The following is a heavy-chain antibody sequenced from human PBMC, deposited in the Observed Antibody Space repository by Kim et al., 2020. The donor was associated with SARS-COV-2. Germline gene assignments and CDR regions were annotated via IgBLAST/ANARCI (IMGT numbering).Heavy chain of an antibody. CDR1: GFTLDDYA. CDR3: AKDKKYCSGGSCYHDAFDI. CDR2: ISGDGGST. V-gene: IGHV3-43*02. J-gene: IGHJ3*02. Sequence: GGSLRLSCAASGFTLDDYAMHWVRQAPGKGLEWVSLISGDGGSTYYADSVKGRFTTSRDNSKNSLYLQMNSLRTEDTALYYCAKDKKYCSGGSCYHDAFDIWGQGTRVTVCS. D-gene: IGHD2-15*01.